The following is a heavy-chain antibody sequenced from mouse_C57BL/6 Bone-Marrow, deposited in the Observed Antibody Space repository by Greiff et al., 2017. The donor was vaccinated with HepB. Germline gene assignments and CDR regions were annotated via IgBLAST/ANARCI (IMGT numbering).Heavy chain of an antibody. CDR1: GYTFTNYW. CDR3: ARRGNGNYAMDY. CDR2: IYPGGGYT. J-gene: IGHJ4*01. D-gene: IGHD2-1*01. Sequence: VKLQQSGAELVRPGTSVKMSCKASGYTFTNYWIGWAKQRPGHGLEWIGDIYPGGGYTNYNEKFKGKATLTADKSSSTAYMQFSSLTSEDSAIYYCARRGNGNYAMDYWGQGTSVTVSS. V-gene: IGHV1-63*01.